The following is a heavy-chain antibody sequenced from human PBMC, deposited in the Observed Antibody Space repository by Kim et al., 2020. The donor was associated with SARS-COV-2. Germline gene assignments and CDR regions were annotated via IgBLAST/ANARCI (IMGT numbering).Heavy chain of an antibody. D-gene: IGHD1-7*01. J-gene: IGHJ4*02. CDR1: GFTVSSNY. CDR2: SYSGGST. Sequence: GGSLRLSCAASGFTVSSNYMSWVRQAPGKGLEWVSVSYSGGSTYYADSVKGRFTISRHNSKNTLYLQMNSLRTEDTAVYYCARAHWNYGDPNYFDYWGQGTLVTVSS. V-gene: IGHV3-53*04. CDR3: ARAHWNYGDPNYFDY.